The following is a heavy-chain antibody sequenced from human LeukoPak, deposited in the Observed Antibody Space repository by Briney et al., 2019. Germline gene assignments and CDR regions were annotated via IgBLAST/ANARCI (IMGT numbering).Heavy chain of an antibody. CDR3: ARDMATVTTSPSDY. Sequence: GGSLRLSCAASGFTFSSYWMSWLRQAPGKGLEWVANIKQDGSEKYYVDSVKGRFTISRDNAKNSLYLQMNSLRAEDTAVYYCARDMATVTTSPSDYWGQGTLVTVSS. V-gene: IGHV3-7*01. CDR2: IKQDGSEK. J-gene: IGHJ4*02. D-gene: IGHD4-17*01. CDR1: GFTFSSYW.